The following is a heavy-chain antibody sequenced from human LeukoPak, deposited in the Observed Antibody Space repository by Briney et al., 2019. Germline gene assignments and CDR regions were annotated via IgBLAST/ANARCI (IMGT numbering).Heavy chain of an antibody. CDR1: GFTFSSYA. J-gene: IGHJ5*02. D-gene: IGHD2-2*01. V-gene: IGHV3-23*01. CDR2: ISGSGGST. CDR3: AKHLWNIVVVPFDP. Sequence: PGGSLRLSCAASGFTFSSYAMSWVRQAPGKGLEWVSAISGSGGSTYYADSVKGRFTISRDNPKNTLYLQMNSLRAEDTAVYYCAKHLWNIVVVPFDPWGQATLVTVSS.